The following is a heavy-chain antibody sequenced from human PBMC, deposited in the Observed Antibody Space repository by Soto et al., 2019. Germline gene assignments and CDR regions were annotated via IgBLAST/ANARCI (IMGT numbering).Heavy chain of an antibody. CDR3: ARSSVSSPSMDV. D-gene: IGHD6-6*01. Sequence: SETLSLTCAVSGGSLSSGGYSWSWIRQPPGKGLEWIGYIYHSGSTYYNPSLKSRVTISVDRSKNQFSLKLSSVTAADTAVYYCARSSVSSPSMDVWGQGTTVTVSS. J-gene: IGHJ6*02. V-gene: IGHV4-30-2*01. CDR2: IYHSGST. CDR1: GGSLSSGGYS.